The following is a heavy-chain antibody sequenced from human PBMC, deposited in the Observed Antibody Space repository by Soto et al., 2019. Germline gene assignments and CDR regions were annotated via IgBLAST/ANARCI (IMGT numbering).Heavy chain of an antibody. Sequence: SETLSLTCTVSGGSISSYYWSWIRQPPGKGLEWIGYIYYSGSTNYNPSLKSRVTISVDTSKNQFSLKLSSVTAADTAVYYCAGSGAQLALDYWGQGTLVTVSS. V-gene: IGHV4-59*01. CDR2: IYYSGST. CDR1: GGSISSYY. J-gene: IGHJ4*02. D-gene: IGHD6-13*01. CDR3: AGSGAQLALDY.